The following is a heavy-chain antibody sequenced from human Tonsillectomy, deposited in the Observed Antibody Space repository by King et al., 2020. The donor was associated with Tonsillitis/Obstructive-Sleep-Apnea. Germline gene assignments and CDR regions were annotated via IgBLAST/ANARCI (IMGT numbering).Heavy chain of an antibody. Sequence: VQLQESGPGLVKPSETLSLTCTVSGGSVSSGNYYWSWIRQPPGKGLEWIGYIINSGGTKYNPSLKSRVTISVDTSKNQFSLKLSSVTAADTAVYYCARIGTIFFDHWGQGTLVTVSS. V-gene: IGHV4-61*01. D-gene: IGHD1-7*01. CDR1: GGSVSSGNYY. J-gene: IGHJ4*02. CDR2: IINSGGT. CDR3: ARIGTIFFDH.